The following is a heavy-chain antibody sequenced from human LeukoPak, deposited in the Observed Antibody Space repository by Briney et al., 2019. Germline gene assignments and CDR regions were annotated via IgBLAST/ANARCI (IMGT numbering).Heavy chain of an antibody. V-gene: IGHV1-24*01. CDR3: ATALGYSYGYFDY. D-gene: IGHD5-18*01. CDR1: GYTLTELS. J-gene: IGHJ4*02. Sequence: ASVKVSCKVSGYTLTELSMHWVRQAPGKGLEWMGGFDPEDGETIYAQKFQGRVTMTEDTSTDTAYMELGSLRSEGTAVYYCATALGYSYGYFDYWGQGTLVTVSS. CDR2: FDPEDGET.